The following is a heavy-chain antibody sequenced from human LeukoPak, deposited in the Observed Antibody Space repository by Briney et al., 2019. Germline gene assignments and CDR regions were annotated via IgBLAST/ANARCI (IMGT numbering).Heavy chain of an antibody. CDR3: ARYIVSYPHDAFDI. CDR1: GGSISSYY. D-gene: IGHD1-26*01. Sequence: SETLSLTCAVSGGSISSYYWSWIRQPPGKGLEWIGYIYYSGSTSYNPSLKSRVTISVDTSKKQFSLKLSSVTAADTAFYYCARYIVSYPHDAFDIWGQGTMVTVSS. CDR2: IYYSGST. V-gene: IGHV4-59*01. J-gene: IGHJ3*02.